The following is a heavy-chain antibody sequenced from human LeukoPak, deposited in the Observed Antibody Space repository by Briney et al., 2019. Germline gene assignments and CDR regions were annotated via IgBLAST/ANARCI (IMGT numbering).Heavy chain of an antibody. Sequence: EASVKVSCKASGFTFTSSAVQWVRQARGQRLEWIGWIVVGSGNTNYAQKFQERVTITRDMSTSTAYMELSSLRSEDTAAYYCAADRGAWGIVGATNGQDAFDIWGQGTMVTVSS. CDR2: IVVGSGNT. D-gene: IGHD1-26*01. J-gene: IGHJ3*02. CDR1: GFTFTSSA. CDR3: AADRGAWGIVGATNGQDAFDI. V-gene: IGHV1-58*01.